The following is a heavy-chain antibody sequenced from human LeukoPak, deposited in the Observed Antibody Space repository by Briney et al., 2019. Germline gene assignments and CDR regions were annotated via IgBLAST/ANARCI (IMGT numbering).Heavy chain of an antibody. CDR1: GFTFDDYA. V-gene: IGHV3-9*03. D-gene: IGHD3-22*01. Sequence: GRSLRLSCAASGFTFDDYAMHWVRHAPGKGLEWVSGISWNSGSIGYADSVKGRFTISRDNAKNSLYLQMNSLRAEDMALYYCATLGSPYYYDSSGYSRHAFDIWGQGTMVTVSS. CDR2: ISWNSGSI. CDR3: ATLGSPYYYDSSGYSRHAFDI. J-gene: IGHJ3*02.